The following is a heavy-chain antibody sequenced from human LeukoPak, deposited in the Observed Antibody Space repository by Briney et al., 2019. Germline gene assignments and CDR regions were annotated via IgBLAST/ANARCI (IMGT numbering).Heavy chain of an antibody. CDR1: GFTFSTYA. D-gene: IGHD3-3*01. V-gene: IGHV3-23*01. Sequence: GGSLRLSCVASGFTFSTYAMSWVRQAPGKGLEWVSSISGGSNNINYAGSVKGRFTTSRDNSQNTLYLQMNSLRADDTAVYYCAKDQGTAIFGMIIPDWYFDLWGRGTLVTVSS. J-gene: IGHJ2*01. CDR3: AKDQGTAIFGMIIPDWYFDL. CDR2: ISGGSNNI.